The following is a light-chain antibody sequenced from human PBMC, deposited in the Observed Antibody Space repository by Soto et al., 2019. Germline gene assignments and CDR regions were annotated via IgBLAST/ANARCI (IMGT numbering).Light chain of an antibody. CDR2: KAS. CDR3: QQYNSYSRT. V-gene: IGKV1-5*03. Sequence: DTQMTQSPSTLSASVGDRVTITCRASQSISSWLAWYQQKPGKAPKRLIYKASSLESGVPSRFSGSGSGTEFTLTISSLQPDDVATYFSQQYNSYSRTFVQGTKVEIK. J-gene: IGKJ1*01. CDR1: QSISSW.